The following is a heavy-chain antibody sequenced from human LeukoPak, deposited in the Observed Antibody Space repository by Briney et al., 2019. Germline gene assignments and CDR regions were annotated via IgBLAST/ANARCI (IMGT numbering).Heavy chain of an antibody. CDR3: ARERGYCYGYSGYYDQ. CDR1: GFIFSDFE. V-gene: IGHV3-48*03. CDR2: ISTSGAST. J-gene: IGHJ4*01. Sequence: GGSLRLSCAASGFIFSDFEMNWVRQAPGKGLEWISYISTSGASTYFADSVKGRFTVSRDNAKNSMFLRMDTLRADDTAVYYCARERGYCYGYSGYYDQWGQESWSPSPQ. D-gene: IGHD5-18*01.